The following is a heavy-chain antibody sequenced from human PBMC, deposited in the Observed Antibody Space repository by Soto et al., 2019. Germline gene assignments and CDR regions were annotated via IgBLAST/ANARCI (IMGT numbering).Heavy chain of an antibody. CDR2: ISAYNGNT. J-gene: IGHJ4*02. CDR3: ARDQTPLTYYDYVWGTPDY. D-gene: IGHD3-16*01. CDR1: GYTFTSYG. Sequence: GASVKVSCKASGYTFTSYGISWVRQAPGQGLEWMGWISAYNGNTNYAQKLQGRVTMTTDTSTSTAYMELRSLRSDDTAVYYCARDQTPLTYYDYVWGTPDYWGQGTLVTVSS. V-gene: IGHV1-18*01.